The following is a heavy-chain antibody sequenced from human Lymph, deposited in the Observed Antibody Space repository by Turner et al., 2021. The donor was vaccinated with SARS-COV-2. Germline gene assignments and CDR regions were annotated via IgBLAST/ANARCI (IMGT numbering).Heavy chain of an antibody. V-gene: IGHV4-39*01. Sequence: QLQGSGPGPVKALETPFLPWTVSCGSGRTSRYHWGWIRQPPGKGLEWIGGMYYSGSTYYNPSLKSRVTLSVDTSKNQFSLKLRSVTAADTAVYYCARRRLGLVHWYFDLWGQGTLVTVSS. J-gene: IGHJ2*01. CDR2: MYYSGST. CDR3: ARRRLGLVHWYFDL. D-gene: IGHD6-19*01. CDR1: CGSGRTSRYH.